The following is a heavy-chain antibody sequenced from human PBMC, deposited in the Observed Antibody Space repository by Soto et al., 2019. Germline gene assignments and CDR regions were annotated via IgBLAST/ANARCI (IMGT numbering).Heavy chain of an antibody. CDR1: GFTFSSYS. V-gene: IGHV3-21*04. CDR2: ISKSSRYI. Sequence: PGGSLRLSCAASGFTFSSYSMNWVRQAPGKGLEWVSSISKSSRYIYYADSVKGRFTISRDNAKNSLYLQMNSLRAADTAVYYCARETYGDYVGYFDPWGQGTLVTVSS. J-gene: IGHJ5*02. CDR3: ARETYGDYVGYFDP. D-gene: IGHD4-17*01.